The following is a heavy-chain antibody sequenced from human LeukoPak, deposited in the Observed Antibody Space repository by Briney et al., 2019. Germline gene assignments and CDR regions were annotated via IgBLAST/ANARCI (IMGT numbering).Heavy chain of an antibody. CDR2: VTGDGTTT. CDR3: ARAGSQMATINY. J-gene: IGHJ4*02. Sequence: GGSLRLSCVASGFTFSSNAMTWVRQAPGKGLECVSAVTGDGTTTYYADSVKGRFTVSRDNSRNTLYLQLNNLRAEDTAVYYCARAGSQMATINYWGQGTPVTVSS. CDR1: GFTFSSNA. D-gene: IGHD5-24*01. V-gene: IGHV3-23*01.